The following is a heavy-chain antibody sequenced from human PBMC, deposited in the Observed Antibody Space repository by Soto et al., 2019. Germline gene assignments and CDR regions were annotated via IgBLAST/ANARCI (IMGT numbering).Heavy chain of an antibody. J-gene: IGHJ5*02. V-gene: IGHV1-69*13. Sequence: SVKVYCKASGYTFTIFAISWGRQAPGQGLEWMGGIIPIFGTANYAQKFQGRVTITADESTSTAYMELSSLRSEDTAVYYCAAVLSSSSWYPWFDPWGQGTLVTVSS. CDR3: AAVLSSSSWYPWFDP. CDR1: GYTFTIFA. CDR2: IIPIFGTA. D-gene: IGHD6-13*01.